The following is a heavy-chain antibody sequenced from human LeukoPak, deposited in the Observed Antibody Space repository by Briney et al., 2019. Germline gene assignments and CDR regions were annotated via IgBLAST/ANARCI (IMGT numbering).Heavy chain of an antibody. CDR1: GGSISSGGYY. J-gene: IGHJ4*02. D-gene: IGHD2-2*01. Sequence: SETLSLTCTVSGGSISSGGYYWSWIRQPPGKGLEWIGYIYYSGSTYYNPSLKSRVTISVDTSKNQFSLKLSSVTAADTAVYYCARGGYCSSTSCLYFDYWGQGTLVTVSS. CDR3: ARGGYCSSTSCLYFDY. CDR2: IYYSGST. V-gene: IGHV4-30-4*08.